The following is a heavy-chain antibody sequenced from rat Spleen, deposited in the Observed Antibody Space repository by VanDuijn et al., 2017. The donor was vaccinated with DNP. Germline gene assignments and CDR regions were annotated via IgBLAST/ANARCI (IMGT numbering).Heavy chain of an antibody. D-gene: IGHD5-1*01. CDR3: VTRPSGSFDY. CDR1: GLTFSDSA. CDR2: IIYAGSHI. J-gene: IGHJ2*01. Sequence: EVPLVESGGGVAQPGNSLKLFCAASGLTFSDSAMACVRQSPKMGLEWVATIIYAGSHIFYQDSVQGRRTISRDNAKTTLYLQMDSLRSEDTATYYCVTRPSGSFDYLGQGVMVTVSS. V-gene: IGHV5S10*01.